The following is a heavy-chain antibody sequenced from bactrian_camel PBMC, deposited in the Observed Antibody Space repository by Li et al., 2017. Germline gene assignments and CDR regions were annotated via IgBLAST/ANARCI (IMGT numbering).Heavy chain of an antibody. CDR1: PNTDRFYC. V-gene: IGHV3S40*01. D-gene: IGHD2*01. CDR2: IYTGGGTT. Sequence: VQLVESGGGSVQAGGSLNLSCQASPNTDRFYCMGWVRQRPDSEREGIAAIYTGGGTTYYADSVKGRITISQERANNTVYLQMNNLQPEDTAMYYCAANFGPYCSGPYLARRANFFGPGDPGHR. J-gene: IGHJ4*01.